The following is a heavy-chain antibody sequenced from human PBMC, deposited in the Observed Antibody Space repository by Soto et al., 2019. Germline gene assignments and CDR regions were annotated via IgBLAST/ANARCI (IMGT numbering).Heavy chain of an antibody. CDR2: ISSSSSYI. CDR1: GFTFSSYS. J-gene: IGHJ4*02. V-gene: IGHV3-21*01. CDR3: ASAIAVAGTSRDF. Sequence: EVQLVESGGGLVKPGGSLRLSCAASGFTFSSYSMNWVRQAPGKGLEWVSSISSSSSYIYYADSVKGRFTISRDNAKNTLYLQMISLRAEDTAVYYCASAIAVAGTSRDFWGQGTLVTVSS. D-gene: IGHD6-19*01.